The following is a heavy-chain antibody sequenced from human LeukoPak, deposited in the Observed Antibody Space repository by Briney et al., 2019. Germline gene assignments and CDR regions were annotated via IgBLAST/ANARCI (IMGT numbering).Heavy chain of an antibody. Sequence: PGGSLRLSCAASGFTFNNYWMHWVRQAPGKGLVWVARTNTHGTSANYADSVKGRFIISRDNANNTLYLQMNGLRDEDTGVYYALAGYYYYYIDVWGKGTTVTVSS. CDR1: GFTFNNYW. V-gene: IGHV3-74*01. CDR3: LAGYYYYYIDV. J-gene: IGHJ6*03. D-gene: IGHD6-13*01. CDR2: TNTHGTSA.